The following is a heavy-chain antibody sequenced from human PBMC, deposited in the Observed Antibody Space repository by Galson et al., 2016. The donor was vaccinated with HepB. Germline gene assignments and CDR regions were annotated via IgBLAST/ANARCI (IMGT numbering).Heavy chain of an antibody. V-gene: IGHV3-53*01. CDR1: GFIFRNYQ. D-gene: IGHD3-16*01. CDR2: IYSGGNT. J-gene: IGHJ4*02. CDR3: AGGPLGEFQSYYFDQ. Sequence: SLRLSCAASGFIFRNYQMSWVRQAPGKGPEWVSVIYSGGNTYYGDSVKGRFTISRDNSKNTVYPQLNSLRAEDTAVYYCAGGPLGEFQSYYFDQWGQGTLVTVSS.